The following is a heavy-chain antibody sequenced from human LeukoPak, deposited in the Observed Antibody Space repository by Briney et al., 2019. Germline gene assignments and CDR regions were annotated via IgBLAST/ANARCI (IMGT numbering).Heavy chain of an antibody. CDR1: GFTFSSYG. Sequence: GGSLRLSCAASGFTFSSYGTHWVRQAPGKGLEWVAVISYDGSNKYYADSVKGRFTISRDNSKNTLYLQMNSLRAEDTAVYYCAKALASSSWDDAFDIWGQGTMVTVSS. V-gene: IGHV3-30*18. J-gene: IGHJ3*02. CDR2: ISYDGSNK. D-gene: IGHD6-13*01. CDR3: AKALASSSWDDAFDI.